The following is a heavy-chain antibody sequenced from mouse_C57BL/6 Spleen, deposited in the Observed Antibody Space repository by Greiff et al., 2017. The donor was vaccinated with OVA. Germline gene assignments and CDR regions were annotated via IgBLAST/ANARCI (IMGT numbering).Heavy chain of an antibody. CDR2: IDPEDGDT. J-gene: IGHJ2*01. V-gene: IGHV14-1*01. CDR3: TLCLVLQEYFDY. Sequence: EVQLQQSGAELVRPGASVKLSCTASGFNIKDYYMHWVKQRPEQGLEWIGRIDPEDGDTEYAPKFQGKATMTADTSSNTAYLQLSSLTSEDTAVYYCTLCLVLQEYFDYWGQGTTLTVSS. CDR1: GFNIKDYY. D-gene: IGHD2-10*02.